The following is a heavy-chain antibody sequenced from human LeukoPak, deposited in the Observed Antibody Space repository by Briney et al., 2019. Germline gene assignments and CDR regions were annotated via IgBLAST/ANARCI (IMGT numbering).Heavy chain of an antibody. Sequence: GGSLRLSCAASGFTVSSNYMSWVRQAPGKGLEWVSVIYSGGSTYYADSVKGRFTISRDNSKNTLYLQMNSLRAEDTAVYYCARGRARGYYYYMDVWGKGTTVTVSS. CDR2: IYSGGST. D-gene: IGHD6-6*01. CDR1: GFTVSSNY. J-gene: IGHJ6*03. V-gene: IGHV3-53*01. CDR3: ARGRARGYYYYMDV.